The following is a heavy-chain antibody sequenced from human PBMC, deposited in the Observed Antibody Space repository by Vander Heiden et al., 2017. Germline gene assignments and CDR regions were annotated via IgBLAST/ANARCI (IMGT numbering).Heavy chain of an antibody. CDR1: GYTFWDYY. CDR3: SRDTSMDQPFDF. Sequence: QVQRVQAGAEEKKAGATVKGCCKGAGYTFWDYYIHWLRQGPGQGLEWVGWINPNSGGANYAQKFQGRVNMTRDTSTSTVYMELSSLRSDDTAVFYCSRDTSMDQPFDFWGQGTLVTGSA. J-gene: IGHJ4*02. V-gene: IGHV1-2*02. D-gene: IGHD2-2*01. CDR2: INPNSGGA.